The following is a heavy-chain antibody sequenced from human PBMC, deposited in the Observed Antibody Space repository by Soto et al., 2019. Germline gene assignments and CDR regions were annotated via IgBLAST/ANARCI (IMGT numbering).Heavy chain of an antibody. CDR2: IYWDDDK. J-gene: IGHJ4*02. CDR3: AHLYYYDTSGFYRYFDY. Sequence: SGPTLVNPTQTLTLTCTFSGFSISTTGVGVGWIRQPPGRAPEWLTLIYWDDDKFYSPSLKRRLTITKDTSKNQVVLTMTNMDPVDTATYFCAHLYYYDTSGFYRYFDYWGQGTLVTVSS. V-gene: IGHV2-5*02. D-gene: IGHD3-22*01. CDR1: GFSISTTGVG.